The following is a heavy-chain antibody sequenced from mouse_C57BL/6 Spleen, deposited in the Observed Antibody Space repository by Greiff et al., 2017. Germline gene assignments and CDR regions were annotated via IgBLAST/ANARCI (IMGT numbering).Heavy chain of an antibody. CDR1: GYTFTSYW. CDR3: GRDKSFINTGDTPFAY. CDR2: INPGSGGT. Sequence: EVQLQQSGAVLARPGASVKMSCKASGYTFTSYWMHWVKQRPGQGLEWIGAINPGSGGTNYNQKFKGKAKLTADTSSSTAYMQLSSLPYEDSAVYYCGRDKSFINTGDTPFAYWGQGTLVTVSA. V-gene: IGHV1-5*01. D-gene: IGHD1-1*01. J-gene: IGHJ3*01.